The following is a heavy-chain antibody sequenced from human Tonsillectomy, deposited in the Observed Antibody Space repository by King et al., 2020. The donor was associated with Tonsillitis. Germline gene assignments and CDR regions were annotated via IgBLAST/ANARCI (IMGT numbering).Heavy chain of an antibody. D-gene: IGHD3-16*02. CDR2: ISSSSSYI. J-gene: IGHJ5*02. CDR3: AGNYVGGSYPIDWFDP. V-gene: IGHV3-21*01. Sequence: VQLVESGGGLVKPGGSLRLSCAASGFTFSSYSMNWVRQAPGKGLEWVSSISSSSSYIYYADSVKGRFTISRDNAKNSLYLQMNSLRAEDTAVYYCAGNYVGGSYPIDWFDPWGQGTLVTVSS. CDR1: GFTFSSYS.